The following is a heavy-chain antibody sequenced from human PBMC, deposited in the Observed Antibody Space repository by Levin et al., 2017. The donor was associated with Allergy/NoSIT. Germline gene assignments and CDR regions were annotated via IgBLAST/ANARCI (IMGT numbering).Heavy chain of an antibody. CDR2: IHYSGST. CDR1: GGSISGYY. Sequence: SQTLSLTCTVSGGSISGYYWTWIRQPPGKGLEWVGRIHYSGSTSYKSSLQSRVTISLDTSKNQVSLRLTSVTAADTAVYYCASHSSGWYSSFDYWGQGTLVTVSS. D-gene: IGHD6-13*01. CDR3: ASHSSGWYSSFDY. V-gene: IGHV4-59*01. J-gene: IGHJ4*02.